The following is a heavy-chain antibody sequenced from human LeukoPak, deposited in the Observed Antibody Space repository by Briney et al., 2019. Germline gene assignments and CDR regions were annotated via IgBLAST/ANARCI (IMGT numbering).Heavy chain of an antibody. CDR2: IYPGDSAT. J-gene: IGHJ4*02. Sequence: GESLKISCKGSGYSFSTYWIGWVRQMPGKGLEWMGIIYPGDSATKYSPSFQGQVTVSADKSISTAYLQWSSLKASDTAMYYCARQNWGVDYWGQGTLVTVSS. V-gene: IGHV5-51*01. D-gene: IGHD7-27*01. CDR3: ARQNWGVDY. CDR1: GYSFSTYW.